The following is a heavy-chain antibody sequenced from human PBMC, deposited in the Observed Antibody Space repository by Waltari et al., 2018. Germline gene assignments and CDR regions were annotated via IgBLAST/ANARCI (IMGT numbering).Heavy chain of an antibody. V-gene: IGHV1-8*02. D-gene: IGHD2-21*01. Sequence: QVQLVQSGAEVLRPGASVKVSCQASGYTFINYEINWVRQAAGQGHEWMGWVNPNSGGTADAQKVQGRITKTWDTSISTAYMEMSKLRSDDAAVLYCARGRDVFANFDYNWFDPWGQGTLVTVSS. CDR1: GYTFINYE. CDR2: VNPNSGGT. J-gene: IGHJ5*02. CDR3: ARGRDVFANFDYNWFDP.